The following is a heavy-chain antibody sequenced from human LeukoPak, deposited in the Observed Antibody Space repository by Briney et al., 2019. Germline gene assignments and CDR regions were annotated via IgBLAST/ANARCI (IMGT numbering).Heavy chain of an antibody. CDR1: GFTFSSYG. D-gene: IGHD4-11*01. Sequence: PGRSLRLSCAPSGFTFSSYGMHWVREAPGKGLEWVAVIWYDGSNKYYADSVKGRFTISRDNSKNTLYLQMNSLRAEDTAVYYCARSTTVTTGWFDPWGQGTLVSVSS. J-gene: IGHJ5*02. CDR3: ARSTTVTTGWFDP. CDR2: IWYDGSNK. V-gene: IGHV3-33*01.